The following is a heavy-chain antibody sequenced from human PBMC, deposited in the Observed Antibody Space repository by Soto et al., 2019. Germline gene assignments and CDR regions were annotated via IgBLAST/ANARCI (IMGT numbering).Heavy chain of an antibody. CDR1: GFTFSSFA. J-gene: IGHJ4*02. D-gene: IGHD2-15*01. CDR2: ISSDVVNY. V-gene: IGHV3-30-3*01. CDR3: ARGGAWTPEGLGY. Sequence: QVQLVESGGGVVQPGRSLRLSCAASGFTFSSFAMHWVRQAPVKGLEWLAVISSDVVNYYYAESVKGRFTISRDNSKNTLYLEMNSLRNEDTAVYYCARGGAWTPEGLGYWGQGTLVTVSS.